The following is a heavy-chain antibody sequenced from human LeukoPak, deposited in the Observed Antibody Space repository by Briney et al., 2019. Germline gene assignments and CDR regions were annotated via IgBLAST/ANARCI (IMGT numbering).Heavy chain of an antibody. J-gene: IGHJ4*02. D-gene: IGHD1-7*01. CDR3: ARDLTGTTRDY. Sequence: GGSLRLSCAASGFTVSSNYMSWVRQAPGKGLEWVSVIYSGGSTYYADSVKGRFTISRDNYKNTLYLQMNSLRAEDTAVYYCARDLTGTTRDYWGQGTLVTVSS. CDR2: IYSGGST. CDR1: GFTVSSNY. V-gene: IGHV3-53*01.